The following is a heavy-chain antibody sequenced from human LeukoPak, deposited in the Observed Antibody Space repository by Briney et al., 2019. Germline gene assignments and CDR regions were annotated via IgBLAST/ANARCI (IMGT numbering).Heavy chain of an antibody. CDR3: AGDTHSSNWYDH. CDR2: IYNDGNT. V-gene: IGHV3-53*01. D-gene: IGHD6-13*01. Sequence: PGGSLRLSCAVSGFTFSSIYMSWVRQAPGKGLEWVSFIYNDGNTYYADSMKGRFSISRDSSRNTLYLQMNSLRVEDTAVYYCAGDTHSSNWYDHWGRGTLVTVSS. CDR1: GFTFSSIY. J-gene: IGHJ5*02.